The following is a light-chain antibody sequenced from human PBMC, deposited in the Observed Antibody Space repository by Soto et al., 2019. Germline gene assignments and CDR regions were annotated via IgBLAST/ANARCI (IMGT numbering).Light chain of an antibody. CDR3: QQYNKWPPWT. CDR2: GAS. Sequence: ILMTQSPATLSGSRGEIATLSFRGSQSVSSNLAWYQQKVGQAPRLLIYGASTRATGVPARFSGSGSGTEFTLTISSLQSEDFAIYFCQQYNKWPPWTFGQGTKVDIK. J-gene: IGKJ1*01. CDR1: QSVSSN. V-gene: IGKV3-15*01.